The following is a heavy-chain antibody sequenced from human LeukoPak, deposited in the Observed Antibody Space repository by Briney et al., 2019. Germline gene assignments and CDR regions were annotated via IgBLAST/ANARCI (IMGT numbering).Heavy chain of an antibody. D-gene: IGHD2-2*01. CDR1: GYTFTSYV. CDR2: MNPNSGNT. J-gene: IGHJ5*02. CDR3: ARVELVHPPAGPYCSSTSCYLHWFDP. Sequence: ASVKVSCKASGYTFTSYVINWVRQATGQGLEWMGWMNPNSGNTGYAQKFQGRVTMTRNTSISTAYMELSSLRSEDTAVYYCARVELVHPPAGPYCSSTSCYLHWFDPWGQGTLVTVSS. V-gene: IGHV1-8*01.